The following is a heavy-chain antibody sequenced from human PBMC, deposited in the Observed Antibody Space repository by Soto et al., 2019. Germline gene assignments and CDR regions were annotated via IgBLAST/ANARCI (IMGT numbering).Heavy chain of an antibody. D-gene: IGHD5-18*01. CDR3: ARRDSGYIHGPPHYYYGLDV. CDR2: IDYSGST. V-gene: IGHV4-31*03. Sequence: QVQLQESGPGLVKPSQTLSLTCSVSGGSISSGGYYWCWIRQNPGKGLEWIGYIDYSGSTNYNPSLKSRITISVDTSKNQFSLKLTSVTAADTAVYYCARRDSGYIHGPPHYYYGLDVWDQGTTVTVSS. J-gene: IGHJ6*02. CDR1: GGSISSGGYY.